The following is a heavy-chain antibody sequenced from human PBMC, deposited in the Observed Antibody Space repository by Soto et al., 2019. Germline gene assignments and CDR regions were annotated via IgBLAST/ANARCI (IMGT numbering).Heavy chain of an antibody. CDR3: ARGVYDTIFGVVSLDS. Sequence: QVQLQQWGAGLLKPSETLSLTCAVYGGSFSGYYWSWIRQPPGKGREWIGEINHRGSPNDNPSLKSRVTISVDTSKNQFSLKLSSVTAADTAVFYCARGVYDTIFGVVSLDSWGQGALVTVSS. CDR2: INHRGSP. V-gene: IGHV4-34*01. D-gene: IGHD3-3*01. CDR1: GGSFSGYY. J-gene: IGHJ4*02.